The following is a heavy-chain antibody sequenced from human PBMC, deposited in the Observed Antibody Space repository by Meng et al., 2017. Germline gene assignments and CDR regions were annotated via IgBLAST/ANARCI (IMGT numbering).Heavy chain of an antibody. Sequence: VQVVVFGGGVVQLGRSLRLSCGASGFTFSSYAMHWVRQAPGKGLEWVAVISYDGSNKYYADSVKGRFTISRDNSKNTLYLQMNSLRAEDTAVYYCAGGLMVNDYWGQGTLVTVSS. V-gene: IGHV3-30*01. CDR1: GFTFSSYA. CDR2: ISYDGSNK. J-gene: IGHJ4*02. CDR3: AGGLMVNDY. D-gene: IGHD3-10*01.